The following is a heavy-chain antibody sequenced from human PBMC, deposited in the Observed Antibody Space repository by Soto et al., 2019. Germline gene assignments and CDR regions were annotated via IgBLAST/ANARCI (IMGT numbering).Heavy chain of an antibody. D-gene: IGHD3-10*01. CDR1: GYSVSTVGYY. V-gene: IGHV4-61*08. Sequence: PSDTLSHTCTFSGYSVSTVGYYWSWIRQTPGKGLEWIGYIHYSGNTNYNPSLKSRVTISLDTSKNQFSLKLTSVTAADTEVSFRENWF. CDR2: IHYSGNT. CDR3: ENWF. J-gene: IGHJ5*01.